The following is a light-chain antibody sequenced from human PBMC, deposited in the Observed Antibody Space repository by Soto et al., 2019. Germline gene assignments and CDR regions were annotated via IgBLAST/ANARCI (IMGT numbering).Light chain of an antibody. Sequence: QPVLTQSPSASASLGASVKLTCTLSSGHSRYAIAWHQQQPEQGPRYLMKVNSDGSHNKGDGIPDRFSGSSSGAERYLTISSLQSEDEADYYCQTWGTGIRVFGGGTKLTVL. V-gene: IGLV4-69*01. CDR3: QTWGTGIRV. CDR2: VNSDGSH. J-gene: IGLJ3*02. CDR1: SGHSRYA.